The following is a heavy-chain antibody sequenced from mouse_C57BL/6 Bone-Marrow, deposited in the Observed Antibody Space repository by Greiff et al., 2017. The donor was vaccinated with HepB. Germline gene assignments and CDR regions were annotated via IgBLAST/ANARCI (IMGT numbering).Heavy chain of an antibody. J-gene: IGHJ2*01. CDR2: IYPGDGDT. V-gene: IGHV1-82*01. Sequence: VQLQQSGPELVKPGASVKISCKASGYAFSSSWMNWVKQRPGKGLEWIGRIYPGDGDTNYNGKVKGKATLTADKSSSTAYMQLSSLTSEDSAVYFCARDYGSSYGYWGQGTTLTVSS. CDR3: ARDYGSSYGY. D-gene: IGHD1-1*01. CDR1: GYAFSSSW.